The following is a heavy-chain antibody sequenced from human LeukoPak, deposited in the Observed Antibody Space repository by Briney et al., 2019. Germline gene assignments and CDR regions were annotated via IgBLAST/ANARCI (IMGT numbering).Heavy chain of an antibody. D-gene: IGHD3-22*01. CDR2: IYCSGST. CDR3: ARDPGGSGYYSFLDY. V-gene: IGHV4-30-4*08. Sequence: SQTLSLTCTVSGGSISSGDYYWSWIRQPPGKGLEWIGYIYCSGSTYYNPSLKSRVTISVDTSKNQFSLKLSSVTAADTAVYYCARDPGGSGYYSFLDYWGQGTLVTVSS. CDR1: GGSISSGDYY. J-gene: IGHJ4*02.